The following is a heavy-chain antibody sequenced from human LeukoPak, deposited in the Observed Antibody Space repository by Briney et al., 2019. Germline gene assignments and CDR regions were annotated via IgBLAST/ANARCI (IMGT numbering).Heavy chain of an antibody. CDR1: GYTFTNYG. CDR2: ISGSNGNT. Sequence: ASVKVSCKTSGYTFTNYGVSWVRQAPGQGLECMGWISGSNGNTKYAQKFQGRVTMTTDTSTGTAYMELRSLRFDDTAMYYCARDRDVVLISAPGYWGQGTLVIVSS. CDR3: ARDRDVVLISAPGY. J-gene: IGHJ4*02. D-gene: IGHD2-15*01. V-gene: IGHV1-18*01.